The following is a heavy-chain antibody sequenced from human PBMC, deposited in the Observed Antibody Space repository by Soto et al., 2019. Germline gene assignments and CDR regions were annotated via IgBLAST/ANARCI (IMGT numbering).Heavy chain of an antibody. CDR2: IIPIFGTA. D-gene: IGHD3-16*01. CDR1: GGTFSSYA. Sequence: SVKVYCKASGGTFSSYAISWVRQAPGQGLEWMGGIIPIFGTANYAQKFQGRVTITADESTSTTYMELSSLRSEDTAVYYCARDSISLGVSYYYDYWGQGTLVTVSS. V-gene: IGHV1-69*13. J-gene: IGHJ4*02. CDR3: ARDSISLGVSYYYDY.